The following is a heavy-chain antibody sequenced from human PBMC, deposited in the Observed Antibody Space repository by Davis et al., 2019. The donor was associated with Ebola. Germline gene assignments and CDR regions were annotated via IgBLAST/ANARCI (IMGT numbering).Heavy chain of an antibody. V-gene: IGHV3-9*03. J-gene: IGHJ4*02. D-gene: IGHD1-26*01. CDR3: AKGVGATGGLIDY. CDR2: ISWNSGSI. CDR1: GFTFSSYE. Sequence: SLKISCAASGFTFSSYEMNWVRQAPGKGLEWVSGISWNSGSIGYADSVKGRFTISRDNAKNSLYLQMNSLRAEDMALYYCAKGVGATGGLIDYWGQGTLVTVSS.